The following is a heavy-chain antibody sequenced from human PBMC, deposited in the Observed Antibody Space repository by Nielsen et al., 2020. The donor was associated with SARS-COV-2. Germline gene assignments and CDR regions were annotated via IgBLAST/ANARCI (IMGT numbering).Heavy chain of an antibody. CDR3: AAEFPVLRYSRTEFDP. V-gene: IGHV1-58*01. J-gene: IGHJ5*02. CDR2: IVVGSGNT. Sequence: SVTVSCKASGFTFTNSAVQWVRQARGQRLEWIGWIVVGSGNTNYAQKFQERVTITRDMSTSTAYMELNSLRSDDTAVYYCAAEFPVLRYSRTEFDPWGQGTLVTVSS. CDR1: GFTFTNSA. D-gene: IGHD3-9*01.